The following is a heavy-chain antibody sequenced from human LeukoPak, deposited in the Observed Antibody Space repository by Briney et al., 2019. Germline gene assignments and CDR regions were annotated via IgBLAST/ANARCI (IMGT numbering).Heavy chain of an antibody. CDR2: IYYIGST. CDR3: ARGTVQMGMGERFFDF. Sequence: PSQTLSLTCTVSGGSISSGGYYWSWIRQHPGKGLEWIGYIYYIGSTYYNPSLKSRVSMSVDTSRNQFSLRLSSVTAADTAIYYCARGTVQMGMGERFFDFWGQGTLVTVSS. V-gene: IGHV4-31*03. CDR1: GGSISSGGYY. J-gene: IGHJ4*02. D-gene: IGHD3-16*01.